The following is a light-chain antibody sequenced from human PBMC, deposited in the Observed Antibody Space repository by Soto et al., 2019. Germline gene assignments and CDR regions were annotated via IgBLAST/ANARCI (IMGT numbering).Light chain of an antibody. Sequence: QSVLTRPPSVSGAPGQRVTISCTGSSSNIGAGYDVHWYQQLPGTAPKLLIYGNSNRPSEVPDRFSGSKSGTSASLAITGLQAEDEADYYCQSYDSSLSAYYVFGTGTKV. CDR2: GNS. CDR1: SSNIGAGYD. CDR3: QSYDSSLSAYYV. J-gene: IGLJ1*01. V-gene: IGLV1-40*01.